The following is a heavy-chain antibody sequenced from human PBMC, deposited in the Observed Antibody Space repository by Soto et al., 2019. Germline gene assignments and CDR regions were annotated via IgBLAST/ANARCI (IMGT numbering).Heavy chain of an antibody. CDR2: ISGSGGST. J-gene: IGHJ4*02. CDR1: GFTFSSYA. CDR3: AKDRPVYYGSGSYYGY. V-gene: IGHV3-23*01. Sequence: HPGVSLRLSCAASGFTFSSYAMSWVRQAPGKGLEWVSAISGSGGSTYYADSVKGRFTISRDNSKNTLYLQMNSLRAEDTAVYYCAKDRPVYYGSGSYYGYWGQGTLVTVSS. D-gene: IGHD3-10*01.